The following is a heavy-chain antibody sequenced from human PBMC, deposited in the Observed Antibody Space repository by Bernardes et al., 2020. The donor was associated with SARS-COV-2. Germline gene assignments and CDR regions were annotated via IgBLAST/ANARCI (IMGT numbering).Heavy chain of an antibody. V-gene: IGHV3-23*01. CDR1: GFTFSTDA. CDR3: SKGRYCSSTSCYLGEVDY. J-gene: IGHJ4*02. Sequence: GVSLRLSCAASGFTFSTDAMSWVRQAPGKGLEWVSSIGLSVGSTYYADSVKGRFAISRDNSKNTLYLQMNSLRAEDTAVYYCSKGRYCSSTSCYLGEVDYWGQGTLVTVSS. D-gene: IGHD2-2*01. CDR2: IGLSVGST.